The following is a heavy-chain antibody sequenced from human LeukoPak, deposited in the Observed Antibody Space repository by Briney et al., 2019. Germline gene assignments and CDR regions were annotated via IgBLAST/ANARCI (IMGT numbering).Heavy chain of an antibody. CDR3: ARHLSSRLSSSLKARFDP. D-gene: IGHD6-6*01. Sequence: SETLSLTCTVSGGSISSYYWSWIRQPPGKGLEWIGHIYYSGSTNYNPSLKSRVTISVDTSKTQFSLKLYSVTAADTAVYYCARHLSSRLSSSLKARFDPWGQGTLVTVSS. V-gene: IGHV4-59*08. CDR1: GGSISSYY. J-gene: IGHJ5*02. CDR2: IYYSGST.